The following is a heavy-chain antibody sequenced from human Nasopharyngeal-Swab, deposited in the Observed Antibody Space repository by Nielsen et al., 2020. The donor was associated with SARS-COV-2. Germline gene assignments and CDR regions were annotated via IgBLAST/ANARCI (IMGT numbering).Heavy chain of an antibody. CDR2: IKSKTDGGTT. CDR1: GFTFSNAW. J-gene: IGHJ3*02. Sequence: GESLKISCAASGFTFSNAWMSWVRQAPGKGLEWVGRIKSKTDGGTTDYAAPVKGRFTISRDNSKNTLYLQMNSLRAEDTAVYYCARVPPMVRGVFAFDIWGQGTMVTVSS. CDR3: ARVPPMVRGVFAFDI. V-gene: IGHV3-15*01. D-gene: IGHD3-10*01.